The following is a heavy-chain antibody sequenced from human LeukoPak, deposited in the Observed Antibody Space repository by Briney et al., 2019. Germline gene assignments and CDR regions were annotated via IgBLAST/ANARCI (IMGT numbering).Heavy chain of an antibody. V-gene: IGHV3-7*03. CDR1: GFTFSNYV. J-gene: IGHJ4*02. Sequence: GGSLRLSCAASGFTFSNYVIHWVRQAPGKGLEWVASINHNGNVNYYVDSVKGRFTISRDNAKNSLYLQMSNLRAEDTAVYYCAKKVEWGQGTLVTVSS. CDR2: INHNGNVN. CDR3: AKKVE.